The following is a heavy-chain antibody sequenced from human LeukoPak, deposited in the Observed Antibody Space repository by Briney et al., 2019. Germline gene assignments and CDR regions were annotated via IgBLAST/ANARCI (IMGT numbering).Heavy chain of an antibody. CDR1: GMTFDRHG. CDR2: IKYDGSRT. D-gene: IGHD2-8*01. V-gene: IGHV3-33*01. J-gene: IGHJ6*03. CDR3: ARPDCTDGICYYDFYMDV. Sequence: GGSLRLSCVVSGMTFDRHGMRWVRQPPGKGLEWLAFIKYDGSRTDYEDSVQGRFTVSRDNAKNSLYLQMNSLRAEDTAVYYCARPDCTDGICYYDFYMDVWGKGTTVTVSS.